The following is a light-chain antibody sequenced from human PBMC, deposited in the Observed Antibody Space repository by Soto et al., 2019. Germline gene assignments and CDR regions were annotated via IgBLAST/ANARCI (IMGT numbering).Light chain of an antibody. J-gene: IGKJ2*01. Sequence: EIVMTQSPATLSVSPGERVTLSCRASQSVGSNLAWYQQKPGQAPRLLIYGASTRATGIPARFSGSGSGTEFTLTISSLQSEDFAVYYCQQYNNWPLYTFGQGTKLEI. CDR1: QSVGSN. V-gene: IGKV3-15*01. CDR2: GAS. CDR3: QQYNNWPLYT.